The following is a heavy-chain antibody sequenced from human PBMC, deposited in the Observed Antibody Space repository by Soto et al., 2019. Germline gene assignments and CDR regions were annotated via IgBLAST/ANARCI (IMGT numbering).Heavy chain of an antibody. J-gene: IGHJ4*02. V-gene: IGHV4-30-4*01. D-gene: IGHD3-3*01. Sequence: PSETLSLTCTVSGGSISSGDYYWSWIRQPPGKGLEWIGYIYYSGSTYCNPSLKGRVTISVDTSKNQFSLKLSSVTAADTAVYYCARDPRYDFWSGPFFWGQGTLVTVS. CDR1: GGSISSGDYY. CDR3: ARDPRYDFWSGPFF. CDR2: IYYSGST.